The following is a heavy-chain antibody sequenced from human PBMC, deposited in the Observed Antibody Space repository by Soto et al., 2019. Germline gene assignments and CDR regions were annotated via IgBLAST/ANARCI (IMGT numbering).Heavy chain of an antibody. V-gene: IGHV1-69*12. Sequence: QVQLVQSGAEVKKPGSSVKVSCKASGGTFSSYAISWVRQAPGQGLEWMGGIIPIFGTADYAQKFQGRVTITAAESTSTAYMELSSLRSEDTAVYYCASHSGSSPEGRYYYGMDVWGQGTTVTGS. CDR3: ASHSGSSPEGRYYYGMDV. CDR1: GGTFSSYA. J-gene: IGHJ6*02. CDR2: IIPIFGTA. D-gene: IGHD1-26*01.